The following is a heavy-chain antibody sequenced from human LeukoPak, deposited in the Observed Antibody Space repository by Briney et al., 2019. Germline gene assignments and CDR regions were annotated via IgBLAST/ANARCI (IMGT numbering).Heavy chain of an antibody. CDR1: GYSFTSYG. D-gene: IGHD1-26*01. Sequence: LGESLKISCKGSGYSFTSYGISWVRQAPGQGLEWMGWISAYNGNTNYAQKLQGRVTMTTDTSTSTAYMELRSLRSDDTAVYYCARDFGVEWELLRDAFDIWGQGTMVTVSS. V-gene: IGHV1-18*01. CDR3: ARDFGVEWELLRDAFDI. CDR2: ISAYNGNT. J-gene: IGHJ3*02.